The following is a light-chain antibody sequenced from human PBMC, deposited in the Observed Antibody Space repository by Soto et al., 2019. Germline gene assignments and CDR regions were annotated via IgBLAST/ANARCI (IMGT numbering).Light chain of an antibody. CDR1: QSLSSTY. J-gene: IGKJ1*01. V-gene: IGKV3-20*01. CDR2: SAS. CDR3: QQYNSYRT. Sequence: EIVLTHSPGTLSLSPGERATLSCRASQSLSSTYLAWYQQKPGQAPRLLIYSASSRATGIPDRFSGSGSGTDFTLTISSLQPDDFATYYCQQYNSYRTFGQGTKVDI.